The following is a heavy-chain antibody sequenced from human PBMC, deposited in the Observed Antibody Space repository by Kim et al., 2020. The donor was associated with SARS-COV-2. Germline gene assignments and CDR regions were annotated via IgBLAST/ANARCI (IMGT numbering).Heavy chain of an antibody. Sequence: GGSLRLSCAASGFTFSSYAMHWVRQAPGKGLEWVAAISYDGSNKYYADSVKGRFTISRDNSKNTLYLQMNSLRAEDTAVYYCAREPRGDIVVVVAATPETPLWGQGTLVTVSS. D-gene: IGHD2-15*01. CDR1: GFTFSSYA. V-gene: IGHV3-30-3*01. CDR3: AREPRGDIVVVVAATPETPL. J-gene: IGHJ4*02. CDR2: ISYDGSNK.